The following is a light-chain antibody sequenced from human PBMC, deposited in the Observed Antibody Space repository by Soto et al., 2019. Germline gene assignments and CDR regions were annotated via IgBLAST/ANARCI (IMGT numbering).Light chain of an antibody. Sequence: QSALTQPASVSGSPGQSVTISCTGTTSDVGGYISVSWYQQHPGKAPKLMIYEVSNRPSGVSNRFSGSKSGDTASLTISGLQAEDEADYYCCSYAASSALWVFGGGTKVTVL. CDR1: TSDVGGYIS. V-gene: IGLV2-14*01. CDR3: CSYAASSALWV. CDR2: EVS. J-gene: IGLJ3*02.